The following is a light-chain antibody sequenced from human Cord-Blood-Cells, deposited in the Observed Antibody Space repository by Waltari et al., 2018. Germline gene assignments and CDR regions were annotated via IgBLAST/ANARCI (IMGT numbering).Light chain of an antibody. V-gene: IGLV1-47*01. J-gene: IGLJ3*02. Sequence: QSVLTQPPSASGTPGQRVTISCSGSSSNIGSNYVYWYQQLPGTAPKLLIYRNKQRPSGVPDRFSGSKSGASASLAISGVRSEDEAEYYCAAWDDSLSGWVFGGGTKLTVL. CDR1: SSNIGSNY. CDR3: AAWDDSLSGWV. CDR2: RNK.